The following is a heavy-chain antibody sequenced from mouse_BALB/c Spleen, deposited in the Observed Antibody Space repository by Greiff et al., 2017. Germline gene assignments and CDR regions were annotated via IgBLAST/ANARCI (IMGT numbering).Heavy chain of an antibody. D-gene: IGHD1-1*02. CDR2: INPYNDGT. Sequence: VHVKQSGPELVKPGASVKMSCKASGYTFTSYVMHWVKQNPGQGLEWIGYINPYNDGTKYNEKFKGKATLTSDKSSSTAYMELSSLTSEDSAVYYCARCYGLYAMDYWGQGTSVTVSS. J-gene: IGHJ4*01. CDR3: ARCYGLYAMDY. V-gene: IGHV1-14*01. CDR1: GYTFTSYV.